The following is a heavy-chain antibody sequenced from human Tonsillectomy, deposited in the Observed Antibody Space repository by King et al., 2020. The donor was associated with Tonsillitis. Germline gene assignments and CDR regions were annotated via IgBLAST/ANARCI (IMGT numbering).Heavy chain of an antibody. CDR1: GFTFSEEP. D-gene: IGHD5/OR15-5a*01. CDR2: IRSTGTTT. Sequence: VQLVESGGGLVQPGGSLRLSCAASGFTFSEEPMNWVRQAPGKGLEWVSNIRSTGTTTDYADSVKGRFTISRDNAKNSLYLQMNSLRDEDTAVYYCVLDVSCAFDIWGQGTMVTVSS. CDR3: VLDVSCAFDI. V-gene: IGHV3-48*02. J-gene: IGHJ3*02.